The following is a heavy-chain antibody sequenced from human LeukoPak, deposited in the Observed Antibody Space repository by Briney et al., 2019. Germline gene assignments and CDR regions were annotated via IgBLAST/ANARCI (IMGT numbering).Heavy chain of an antibody. J-gene: IGHJ4*02. CDR2: ISYDGSNK. Sequence: GGSLRLSCAASGFTFSSYAMHWVRQAPGKGLEWVAVISYDGSNKYYADSVKGRFTISRDNSKNTLYLQMNSLRAEDTAVYYCASIVVVPALDYWGQGTLVTVSS. V-gene: IGHV3-30-3*01. CDR1: GFTFSSYA. D-gene: IGHD2-2*01. CDR3: ASIVVVPALDY.